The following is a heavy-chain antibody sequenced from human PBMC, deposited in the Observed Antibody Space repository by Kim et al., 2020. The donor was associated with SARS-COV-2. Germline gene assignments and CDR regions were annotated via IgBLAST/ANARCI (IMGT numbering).Heavy chain of an antibody. Sequence: GGSLRLSCAASGFTFSSYSMNWVRQAPGKGLEWVSSISSSSSYIYYADSVKGRFTISRDNAKNSLYLQMNSLRAEDTAVYYCAREGVVPAAISLPDYWGQGTLVTVSS. J-gene: IGHJ4*02. V-gene: IGHV3-21*01. D-gene: IGHD2-2*01. CDR1: GFTFSSYS. CDR2: ISSSSSYI. CDR3: AREGVVPAAISLPDY.